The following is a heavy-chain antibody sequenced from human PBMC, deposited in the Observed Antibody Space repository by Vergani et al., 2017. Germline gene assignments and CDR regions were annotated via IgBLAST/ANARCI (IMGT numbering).Heavy chain of an antibody. CDR3: ARDPLYSTTWPFLLLDMDV. V-gene: IGHV4-61*02. CDR2: FYTGGGT. J-gene: IGHJ6*02. Sequence: QVQLQESGPGLVRPSQTLSLTCTVSGGSISSGSYYWSCFRQPAGKGLEWIGRFYTGGGTSYNPSLKSRVTISVDTSMNQFSLQLSAVTAADTAVYYCARDPLYSTTWPFLLLDMDVWGQGTTVTVSS. D-gene: IGHD6-13*01. CDR1: GGSISSGSYY.